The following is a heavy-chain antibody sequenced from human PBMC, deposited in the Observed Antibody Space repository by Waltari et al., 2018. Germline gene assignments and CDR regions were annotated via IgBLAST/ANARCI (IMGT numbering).Heavy chain of an antibody. CDR3: ARDSYYYYMDV. CDR2: ISSSSSTI. CDR1: GFTFSSST. J-gene: IGHJ6*03. Sequence: EVQLVESGGGLVQPGGSLRLSCAASGFTFSSSTLTWVRQAPGKGLEWVSYISSSSSTIYYADSVKGRFTISRDNAKNSLYLQMNSLRAEDTAVYYCARDSYYYYMDVWGKGTTVTVSS. V-gene: IGHV3-48*04.